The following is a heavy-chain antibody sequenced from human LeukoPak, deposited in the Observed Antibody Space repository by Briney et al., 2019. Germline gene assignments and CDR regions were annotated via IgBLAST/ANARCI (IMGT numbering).Heavy chain of an antibody. D-gene: IGHD5-24*01. CDR1: GYTFTSYY. J-gene: IGHJ4*02. V-gene: IGHV1-46*01. CDR2: INPSGGST. CDR3: ARSRDGYNSSPSFDY. Sequence: ASVKVSCKASGYTFTSYYMHWVRQAPGQGLEWMGIINPSGGSTSYAQKFQGRVTMTRDTSTSTVYMELSSLRSEDTAVYYCARSRDGYNSSPSFDYWGQGTLVTDSS.